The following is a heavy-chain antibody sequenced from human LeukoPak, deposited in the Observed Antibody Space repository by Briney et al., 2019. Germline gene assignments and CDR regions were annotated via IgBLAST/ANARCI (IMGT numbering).Heavy chain of an antibody. D-gene: IGHD2-21*02. J-gene: IGHJ4*02. V-gene: IGHV3-30*03. Sequence: GGSLRLSCAASGFSLSDFGTHWVRQAPGKGLEWVAVMSSDERNHYYADSVQGRFTLSRDNSRNTLFLQMNSLRVENTAAYYCAIGGLTTIGYWGQETLVAVSS. CDR2: MSSDERNH. CDR3: AIGGLTTIGY. CDR1: GFSLSDFG.